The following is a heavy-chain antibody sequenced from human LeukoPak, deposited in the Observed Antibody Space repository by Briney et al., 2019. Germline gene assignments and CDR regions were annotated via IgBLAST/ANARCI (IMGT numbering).Heavy chain of an antibody. V-gene: IGHV4-31*03. Sequence: SETLSLTCTVSGGSISSGGYYWSWIRQHPGKGLEWIGYIYYSGSTYYNPSLKSRVTISVDTSKNQFSLKLSSVTAADTAVYYCARSRQLVRWFDPWGQGTLATVSS. J-gene: IGHJ5*02. CDR2: IYYSGST. D-gene: IGHD6-6*01. CDR3: ARSRQLVRWFDP. CDR1: GGSISSGGYY.